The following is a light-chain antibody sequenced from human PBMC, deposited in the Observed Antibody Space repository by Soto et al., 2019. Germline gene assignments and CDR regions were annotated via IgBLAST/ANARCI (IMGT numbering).Light chain of an antibody. J-gene: IGLJ3*02. CDR1: SSNIGRNT. V-gene: IGLV1-44*01. CDR2: SNY. CDR3: AAWDVTLNGWL. Sequence: QSVLTQPPSASGTPGQRVTISCSGSSSNIGRNTVNWYQQLPGTAPKLLISNYQRPSGVPDRFSGSKSGTSASLAISGLQSEDEADYFCAAWDVTLNGWLFGGGTKLTVL.